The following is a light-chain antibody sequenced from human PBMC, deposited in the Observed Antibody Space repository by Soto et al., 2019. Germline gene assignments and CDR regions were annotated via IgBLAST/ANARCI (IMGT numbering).Light chain of an antibody. J-gene: IGKJ4*01. Sequence: EIVLTQSPATLSLSPGERATLSGWASQSVSRYLAWYQQKPGQAPRLLIYDASSRATGIPARFSGSGSGTDFTLTISSLEPEDFAVYYCQQRSNWPLLTFGGGTKVEIK. CDR3: QQRSNWPLLT. CDR1: QSVSRY. V-gene: IGKV3-11*01. CDR2: DAS.